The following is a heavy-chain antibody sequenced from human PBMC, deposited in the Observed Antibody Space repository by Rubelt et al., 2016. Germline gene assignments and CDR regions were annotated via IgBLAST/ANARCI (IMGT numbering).Heavy chain of an antibody. J-gene: IGHJ4*02. CDR1: GGSFSGYY. CDR2: INHSGST. V-gene: IGHV4-34*01. Sequence: QVQLRQWGAGLLKPSETLSVTCAVYGGSFSGYYWSWIRQPPGKGLEWIGEINHSGSTNYNPSLKSRVTISVDTSKNQFSLKLRSVTAAETAVYYCARWWEDVQACDYWGQGTLVTVSS. CDR3: ARWWEDVQACDY. D-gene: IGHD1-26*01.